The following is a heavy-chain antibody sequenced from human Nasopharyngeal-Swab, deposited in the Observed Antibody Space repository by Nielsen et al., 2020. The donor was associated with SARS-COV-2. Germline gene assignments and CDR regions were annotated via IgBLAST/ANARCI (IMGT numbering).Heavy chain of an antibody. CDR2: INHSGST. CDR3: ARDTPPTNYYGSGSSQPYYYGMDV. D-gene: IGHD3-10*01. Sequence: SETLSLTCAVYGGSFSGYYWSWIRQPPGKGLEWIGEINHSGSTNYNPSLKSRVTISVDTSKNQFSLKLSSVTAADTAVYYCARDTPPTNYYGSGSSQPYYYGMDVWGQGTTVTVSS. CDR1: GGSFSGYY. J-gene: IGHJ6*02. V-gene: IGHV4-34*01.